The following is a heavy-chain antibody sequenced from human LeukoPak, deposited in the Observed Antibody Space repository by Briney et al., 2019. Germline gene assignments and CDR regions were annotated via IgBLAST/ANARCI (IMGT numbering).Heavy chain of an antibody. CDR3: AKGGRYYYGSGSYAFDI. D-gene: IGHD3-10*01. Sequence: GRSLRLSCAASGFTFSSYAMSWVRQAPGKGLEWVSAISGSGGSTYYADSVKGRFTISRDNSKNTLYLQMNSLRAEDTAVYYCAKGGRYYYGSGSYAFDIWGQGTMVTVSS. V-gene: IGHV3-23*01. CDR1: GFTFSSYA. CDR2: ISGSGGST. J-gene: IGHJ3*02.